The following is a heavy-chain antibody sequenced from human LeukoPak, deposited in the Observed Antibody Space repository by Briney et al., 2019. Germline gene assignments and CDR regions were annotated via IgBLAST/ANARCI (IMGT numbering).Heavy chain of an antibody. V-gene: IGHV3-21*01. CDR2: ISSSSSYI. J-gene: IGHJ3*02. Sequence: GGSLRLSCAASGFTFSSYSMNWVRQAPGKGLEWVSSISSSSSYIYYADSVKGRFTISRDNAKNSLYLQMNSLRAEDTAVYYCARGRGYCSSTSCYADNDAFDIWGQGTMVTVSS. CDR1: GFTFSSYS. CDR3: ARGRGYCSSTSCYADNDAFDI. D-gene: IGHD2-2*01.